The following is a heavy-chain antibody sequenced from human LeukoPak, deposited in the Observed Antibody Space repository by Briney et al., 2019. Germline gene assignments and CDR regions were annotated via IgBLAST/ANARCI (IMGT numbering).Heavy chain of an antibody. CDR3: AKAHSISWPYAFDS. J-gene: IGHJ4*02. D-gene: IGHD6-13*01. CDR2: ISGNGGRT. CDR1: GFTFSNYA. Sequence: GGSLRLSCAASGFTFSNYAMAWVRQAPGKGLEWVSAISGNGGRTYSADSVQGRLTISRDNSKNTVYLQMDNLRAEDSAMYYCAKAHSISWPYAFDSWGQGTLVTVSS. V-gene: IGHV3-23*01.